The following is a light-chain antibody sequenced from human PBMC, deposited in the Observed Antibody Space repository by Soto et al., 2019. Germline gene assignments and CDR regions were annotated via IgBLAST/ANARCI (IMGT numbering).Light chain of an antibody. Sequence: EIVLTQSPGTLSLSPGERATLSCRASQSVSSAYLAWYQHKPGQPPTLLIYAASSRVTGIPARFSGSGSGTDFTLTISRLQPEDFAAYYCQQYGSTSPWTFGPGTKVEIK. CDR2: AAS. V-gene: IGKV3-20*01. J-gene: IGKJ1*01. CDR1: QSVSSAY. CDR3: QQYGSTSPWT.